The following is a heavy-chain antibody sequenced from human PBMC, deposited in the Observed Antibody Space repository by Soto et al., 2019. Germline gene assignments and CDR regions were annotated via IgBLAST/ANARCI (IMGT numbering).Heavy chain of an antibody. Sequence: QITLKESGPPLVKPTQTLTLTCTFSGFSLSATEVAVGWIRQPPGEALEWLALIYGDNDKRYSPALKSRLTITKDTSKNQVEITMTNMNPLDTGTYYCTHGSYTYGHGIDYWGQGTLVTVSS. CDR2: IYGDNDK. D-gene: IGHD5-18*01. J-gene: IGHJ4*02. V-gene: IGHV2-5*02. CDR3: THGSYTYGHGIDY. CDR1: GFSLSATEVA.